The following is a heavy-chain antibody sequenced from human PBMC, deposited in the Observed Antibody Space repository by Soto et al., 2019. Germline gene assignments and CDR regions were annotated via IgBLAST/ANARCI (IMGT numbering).Heavy chain of an antibody. CDR3: ARLALIPAPGAWAPNHAFDI. J-gene: IGHJ3*02. CDR1: VYTFTSYA. V-gene: IGHV1-3*01. CDR2: INAGNGNT. D-gene: IGHD3-16*01. Sequence: ASVKVSCKASVYTFTSYAMHWVRQAPGQRLEWMGWINAGNGNTKYSQKFQGRVTITRDTSASTAYMELSSLRSEDTSVYYFARLALIPAPGAWAPNHAFDIWGQGTMVT.